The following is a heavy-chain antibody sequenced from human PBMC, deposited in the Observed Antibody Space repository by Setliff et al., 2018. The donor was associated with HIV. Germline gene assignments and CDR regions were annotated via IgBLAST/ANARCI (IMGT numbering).Heavy chain of an antibody. CDR3: AWAGQANDRGYYFDS. D-gene: IGHD5-12*01. CDR1: GGSISSDSYF. Sequence: SETLSLTCTVSGGSISSDSYFWGWIRQPPGKGLEWIGNIYRSGSTYYNNPSLKRRVIMSVDTSKNQFLTKLSSMTAADTAVYYCAWAGQANDRGYYFDSWGQGTLVTVSS. CDR2: IYRSGSTY. J-gene: IGHJ4*02. V-gene: IGHV4-39*01.